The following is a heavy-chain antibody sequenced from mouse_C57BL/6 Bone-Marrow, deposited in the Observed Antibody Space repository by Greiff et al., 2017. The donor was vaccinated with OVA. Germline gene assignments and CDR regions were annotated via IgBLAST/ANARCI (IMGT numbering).Heavy chain of an antibody. CDR2: IHPNNGST. Sequence: QVQLQQPWAELVKPGASVKLSCKASGYTFTRYWMHWVKQRPGQGLEWIGMIHPNNGSTNYNEKFKSKATLTVDKSSSTAYMQLSSLTSEDSAVYDGARVRDYDEDYAMDYWGQGTAVTVAS. CDR3: ARVRDYDEDYAMDY. CDR1: GYTFTRYW. D-gene: IGHD2-4*01. J-gene: IGHJ4*01. V-gene: IGHV1-64*01.